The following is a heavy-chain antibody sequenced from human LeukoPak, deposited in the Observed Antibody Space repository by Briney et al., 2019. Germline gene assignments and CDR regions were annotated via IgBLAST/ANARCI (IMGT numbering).Heavy chain of an antibody. D-gene: IGHD3-22*01. CDR2: IRYDGSDK. CDR3: AKEIYYDSTGPQY. J-gene: IGHJ4*02. V-gene: IGHV3-30*02. Sequence: GGSLRLSCAASGFTFSTYGMHWVRQAPGKGLEWVAFIRYDGSDKYYLDSVKGRFTISRDNSKNTLYLQMNSLRAEDTAVYHCAKEIYYDSTGPQYWGQGTLVTVSS. CDR1: GFTFSTYG.